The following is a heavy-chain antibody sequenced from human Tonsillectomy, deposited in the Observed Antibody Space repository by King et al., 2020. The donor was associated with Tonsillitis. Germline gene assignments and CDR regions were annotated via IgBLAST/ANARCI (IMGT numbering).Heavy chain of an antibody. CDR1: GYTFTTYY. D-gene: IGHD1-26*01. V-gene: IGHV1-46*01. Sequence: VQLVQSGAEVKKPGASVKVSCKASGYTFTTYYMHWVRQAPGQGLEWMGIFNPSGGSANYAQKFQGRVTMTRDTSTSTVYMELSSLRSEDTAVYYCAREPLVGATFGFDPWGQGTLVTVSS. J-gene: IGHJ5*02. CDR2: FNPSGGSA. CDR3: AREPLVGATFGFDP.